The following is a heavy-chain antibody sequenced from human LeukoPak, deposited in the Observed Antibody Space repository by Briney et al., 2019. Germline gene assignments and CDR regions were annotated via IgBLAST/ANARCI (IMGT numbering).Heavy chain of an antibody. V-gene: IGHV3-21*01. J-gene: IGHJ6*03. D-gene: IGHD6-13*01. Sequence: GGSLRLSCAASGFTFNSYSMNWFRQAPGKGLEWVSSISSSSRFIYYADSVKGRFTISRDNAKNSLYLQMTSPRAADTAVYYCARVGDSSSWFSVGDYYYYMDVWGKGTTVTVSS. CDR3: ARVGDSSSWFSVGDYYYYMDV. CDR1: GFTFNSYS. CDR2: ISSSSRFI.